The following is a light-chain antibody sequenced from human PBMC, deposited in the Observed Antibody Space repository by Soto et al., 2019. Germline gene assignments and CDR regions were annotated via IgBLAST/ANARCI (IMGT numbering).Light chain of an antibody. CDR2: GAS. J-gene: IGKJ2*01. Sequence: DLQMTQSPSSLSVSVADRVTVTCRASETISNNLNWYQHRPGKAPKLLIYGASNLQSGVPSRFRGSRSGSDFTLTISSLQPEDFATYYCQQSYTTPYTFGQGTKLEIK. CDR1: ETISNN. CDR3: QQSYTTPYT. V-gene: IGKV1-39*01.